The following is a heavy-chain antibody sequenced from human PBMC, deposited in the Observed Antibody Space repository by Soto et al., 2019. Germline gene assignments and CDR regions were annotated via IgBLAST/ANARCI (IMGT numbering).Heavy chain of an antibody. D-gene: IGHD5-18*01. CDR1: GFTFSSYS. V-gene: IGHV3-48*02. CDR3: ARGQPWILSYYYYGMDV. J-gene: IGHJ6*02. Sequence: PGGSLRLSCAASGFTFSSYSMNWVRQAPGKGLEWVSYISSSSSTIYYADSVKGRFTISRDNAKNSLYLQMNSLRDEDTAVYYCARGQPWILSYYYYGMDVWGQGTTVTV. CDR2: ISSSSSTI.